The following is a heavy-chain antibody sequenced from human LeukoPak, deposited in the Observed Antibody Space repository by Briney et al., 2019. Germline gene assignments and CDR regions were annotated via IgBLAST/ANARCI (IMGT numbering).Heavy chain of an antibody. CDR3: ARDPQIYGSGSYYVGWFDP. CDR2: INPNSGGT. CDR1: GYTFTGYY. J-gene: IGHJ5*02. Sequence: ASVKVSCKASGYTFTGYYMHWVRQAPGQGLEWMGWINPNSGGTNYAQKFQGRVTMTRDTSISTAYMELSRLRSDDTAVYYCARDPQIYGSGSYYVGWFDPWGQGTLATVSS. D-gene: IGHD3-10*01. V-gene: IGHV1-2*02.